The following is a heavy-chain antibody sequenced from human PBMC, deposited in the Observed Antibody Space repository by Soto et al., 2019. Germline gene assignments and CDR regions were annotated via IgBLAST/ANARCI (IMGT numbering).Heavy chain of an antibody. D-gene: IGHD5-12*01. J-gene: IGHJ4*02. Sequence: QVPLVESGGGVVQPGRSLRLSCAATGFTFSSYGMHWVRQAPGKGLEWVAVISYDGSYKYSADSVKGRFTISRDNSKNTVHLQMNSLSAEDTAVYYCAKVRGDGYNYFDYWGQGTLVTVSS. CDR2: ISYDGSYK. V-gene: IGHV3-30*18. CDR1: GFTFSSYG. CDR3: AKVRGDGYNYFDY.